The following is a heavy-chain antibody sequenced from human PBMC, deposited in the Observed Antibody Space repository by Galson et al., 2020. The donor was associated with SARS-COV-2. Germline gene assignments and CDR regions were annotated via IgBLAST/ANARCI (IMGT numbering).Heavy chain of an antibody. CDR2: MNWNGGSA. V-gene: IGHV3-20*04. J-gene: IGHJ4*02. CDR3: ARDRPVAGSDF. D-gene: IGHD6-19*01. Sequence: GGSLRLSCAASGFAYDEYGMSWVRQAPGKELEWVAGMNWNGGSAGYAGSVQGRFTISRDTATNSLFLQMNSLRTEDTALYYCARDRPVAGSDFWVQGTLVTVSS. CDR1: GFAYDEYG.